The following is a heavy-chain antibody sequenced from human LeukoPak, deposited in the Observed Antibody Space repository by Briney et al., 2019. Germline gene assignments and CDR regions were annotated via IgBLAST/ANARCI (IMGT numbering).Heavy chain of an antibody. CDR3: ARGHDYFDY. CDR2: IYYSGNT. J-gene: IGHJ4*02. Sequence: SEALSLTCTVSGDSISSGDYYWSWIRQPPGKGLEWIGYIYYSGNTYYNPSLQSRVTISVDTSKNQFSLNLSSVTAADTAVFYCARGHDYFDYWGQGTLVTVSS. V-gene: IGHV4-30-4*08. CDR1: GDSISSGDYY.